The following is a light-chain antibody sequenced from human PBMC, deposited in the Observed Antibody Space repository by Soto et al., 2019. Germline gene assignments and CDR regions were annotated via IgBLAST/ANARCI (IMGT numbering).Light chain of an antibody. V-gene: IGKV1-6*01. CDR1: QGIRNE. CDR2: SAS. J-gene: IGKJ4*01. CDR3: LQDDDYPFT. Sequence: AIQVTQSPSSLSASVGDRVTITCRASQGIRNELCWYQQKPGKAPKFLIFSASNLQSGVPSIFSGSGAGTAFTLTTSSLQHEDFATYFCLQDDDYPFTFGGGTKVEIK.